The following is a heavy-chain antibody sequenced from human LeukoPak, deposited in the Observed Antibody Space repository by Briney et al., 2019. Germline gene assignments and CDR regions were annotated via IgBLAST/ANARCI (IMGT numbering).Heavy chain of an antibody. V-gene: IGHV3-30*02. Sequence: GGSLRLSCAASGFTFSNYWIHWVRQAPGKGLEWVAFIRYDGSNKYYADSVKGRFTISRDNSKNTLYLQMNSLRAEDTAVYYCAKVGARDNWNWGQGTMVTVSS. CDR3: AKVGARDNWN. CDR2: IRYDGSNK. D-gene: IGHD1-1*01. CDR1: GFTFSNYW. J-gene: IGHJ3*01.